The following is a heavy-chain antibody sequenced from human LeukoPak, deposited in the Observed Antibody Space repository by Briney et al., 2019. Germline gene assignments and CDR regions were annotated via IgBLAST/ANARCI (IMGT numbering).Heavy chain of an antibody. J-gene: IGHJ3*02. Sequence: GGSLRLFCAASGFTFSSYSMNWDRQAPGKGLEWVSSIRRSTTKIYYADSVKGRFTISRDNAKNSLHLQMNSLRAEDTAVYYCARDLAYCGGDCYSPTAGDAFDIWGQGTMVTVSS. CDR3: ARDLAYCGGDCYSPTAGDAFDI. D-gene: IGHD2-21*02. CDR2: IRRSTTKI. V-gene: IGHV3-21*01. CDR1: GFTFSSYS.